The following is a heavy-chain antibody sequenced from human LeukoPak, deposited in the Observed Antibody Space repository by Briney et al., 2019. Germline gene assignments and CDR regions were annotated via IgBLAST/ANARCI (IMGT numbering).Heavy chain of an antibody. CDR1: GFTFSSNY. CDR2: IYSGGST. D-gene: IGHD3-3*01. CDR3: ARERAWGYYDFWSGYSQGYSDYGMDV. V-gene: IGHV3-53*01. Sequence: GGSLRLSCAASGFTFSSNYMSWVRQAPGKGLEWVSVIYSGGSTYYADSVKGRFTISRDNSKNTLYLQMNSLRAEDTAVYYCARERAWGYYDFWSGYSQGYSDYGMDVWGQGTTVTVSS. J-gene: IGHJ6*02.